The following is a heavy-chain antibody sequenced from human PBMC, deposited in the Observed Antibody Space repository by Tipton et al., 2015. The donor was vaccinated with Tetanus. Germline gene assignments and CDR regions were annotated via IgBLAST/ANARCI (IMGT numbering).Heavy chain of an antibody. CDR3: AGVQTATYSFYFFGVDV. CDR2: IITNSGTT. D-gene: IGHD2-15*01. V-gene: IGHV1-69*01. J-gene: IGHJ6*02. CDR1: GGIFGDVT. Sequence: QSGPEVKKPGSSVKVSCRASGGIFGDVTIIWVRQAPGQGLEWMAGIITNSGTTTFAQRFQGRVTITVDASTSAAYMELSDLRSDDTAVYYCAGVQTATYSFYFFGVDVWGQGTTVTVSS.